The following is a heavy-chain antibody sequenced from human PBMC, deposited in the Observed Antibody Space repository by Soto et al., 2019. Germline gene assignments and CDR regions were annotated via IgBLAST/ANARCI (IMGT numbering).Heavy chain of an antibody. J-gene: IGHJ5*02. V-gene: IGHV4-59*01. CDR1: GGSISSYY. Sequence: QVQLQESGPGLVKPSETLSLTCTVSGGSISSYYWSWIRQPPGKGLEWIGYIYYSGSTNYNPSLKSRVTRSVDTSKNQFSLKLSSVTAADTAVYDRARDGGGIDPWGQGTLVTVSS. D-gene: IGHD1-26*01. CDR2: IYYSGST. CDR3: ARDGGGIDP.